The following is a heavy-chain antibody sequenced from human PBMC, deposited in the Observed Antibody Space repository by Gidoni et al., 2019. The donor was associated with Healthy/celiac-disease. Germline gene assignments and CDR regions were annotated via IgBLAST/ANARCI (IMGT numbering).Heavy chain of an antibody. D-gene: IGHD2-2*01. V-gene: IGHV3-30*18. J-gene: IGHJ6*04. CDR1: GFTFSRYG. CDR2: ISYDGSNK. Sequence: ESGGGVVQPGRSLRLSCAASGFTFSRYGMHWVRQAPGEGLEWVAVISYDGSNKYYADSVKGRFTISRDNSKNTLYLQMNSLRAEDTAVYYCAKDRDALDVWGKGTTVTVSS. CDR3: AKDRDALDV.